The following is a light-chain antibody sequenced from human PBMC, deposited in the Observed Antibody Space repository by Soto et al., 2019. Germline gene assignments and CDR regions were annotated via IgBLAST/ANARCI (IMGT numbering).Light chain of an antibody. V-gene: IGLV2-14*01. Sequence: QSALTQPASVSGSPGQSITISCTGTSSDLGGYNFVSWYQHHPGKAPKLMIYQVSNRPSGVSNRFSVSKSGNTASLTISGLQAEDEADYYCCSYTSSSPYVFGTGTKLTVL. CDR3: CSYTSSSPYV. CDR1: SSDLGGYNF. J-gene: IGLJ1*01. CDR2: QVS.